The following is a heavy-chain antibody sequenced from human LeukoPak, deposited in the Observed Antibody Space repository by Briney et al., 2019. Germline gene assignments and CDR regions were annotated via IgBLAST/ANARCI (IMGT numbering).Heavy chain of an antibody. CDR3: ARVPPGYGSEMMGIDY. Sequence: TPSETLSLTCTVSGGSISSGGYYWSWIRQHPGKGLEWIGYIYYSGSTYYNPSLKSRVTISVDTSKNQFSLKLSSVTAADTAVYYCARVPPGYGSEMMGIDYWGQGTLVTVSS. V-gene: IGHV4-31*03. D-gene: IGHD3-10*01. CDR2: IYYSGST. J-gene: IGHJ4*02. CDR1: GGSISSGGYY.